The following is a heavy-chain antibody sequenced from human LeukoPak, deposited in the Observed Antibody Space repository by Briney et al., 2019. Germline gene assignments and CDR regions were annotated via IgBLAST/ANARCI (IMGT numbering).Heavy chain of an antibody. V-gene: IGHV4-59*01. D-gene: IGHD2-15*01. J-gene: IGHJ4*02. Sequence: SETLSLTCTVSGDSINSYYWAWIRQPPGKGLEWIGFIHYSGSTTYNPSLKSRVTISIETSKTQFSLKLNSVTAADTAVYFCVRLGRCSGGHCLDDYWGQGTLVTVSP. CDR1: GDSINSYY. CDR2: IHYSGST. CDR3: VRLGRCSGGHCLDDY.